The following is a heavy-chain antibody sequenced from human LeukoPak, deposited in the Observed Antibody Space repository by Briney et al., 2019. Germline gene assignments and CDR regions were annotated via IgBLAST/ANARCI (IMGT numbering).Heavy chain of an antibody. Sequence: ASVKVSCKASGYTFTTYDMNWVRQAPGQGLEWMGWMNPNSGNTGYAQKLQGRVTMTTDTSTSTAYMELRSLRSDDTAVYYCARRTIKPSGYEHYWGQGTLVTVSS. CDR1: GYTFTTYD. D-gene: IGHD5-12*01. CDR3: ARRTIKPSGYEHY. CDR2: MNPNSGNT. J-gene: IGHJ4*02. V-gene: IGHV1-8*02.